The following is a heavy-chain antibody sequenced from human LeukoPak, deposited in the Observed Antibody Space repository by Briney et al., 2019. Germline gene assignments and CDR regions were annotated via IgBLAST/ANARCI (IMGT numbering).Heavy chain of an antibody. J-gene: IGHJ4*02. CDR3: ARGFYFDY. CDR1: GGSFSGYY. Sequence: SETLSLTCAVYGGSFSGYYWSWIRQPPGKGLEWIGEINHSGSTNYNPSLKSRVTISVDASKNQFSLKLSSVTAADTAVYYCARGFYFDYWGQGTLVTVSS. V-gene: IGHV4-34*01. CDR2: INHSGST.